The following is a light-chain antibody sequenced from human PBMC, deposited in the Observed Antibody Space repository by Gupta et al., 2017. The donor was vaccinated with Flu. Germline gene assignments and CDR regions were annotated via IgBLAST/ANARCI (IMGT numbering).Light chain of an antibody. J-gene: IGKJ2*03. CDR1: QSVSSSY. CDR3: QQYGSPRSS. V-gene: IGKV3-20*01. CDR2: GAS. Sequence: EIVLTQSPDTLSLSPGEIATLSCRASQSVSSSYLAWYQQKPGQAPRLLIYGASSRATGIPDRFSGSGSGTDFTLTISRLEPEDFAVYYCQQYGSPRSSFGQGTKLEIK.